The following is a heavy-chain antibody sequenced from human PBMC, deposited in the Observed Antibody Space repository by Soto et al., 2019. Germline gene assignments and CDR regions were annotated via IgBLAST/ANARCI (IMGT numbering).Heavy chain of an antibody. CDR3: AREADYADDY. J-gene: IGHJ4*02. CDR2: ISYDGSNK. Sequence: QVRLVESGGGVVQPGRSLRLSCAASGFTFSSYAIHWVRQAPGKGLEWVAVISYDGSNKYYADSVKGRFTISRDKSKNTLDLQMNSLRAEDTAVYYCAREADYADDYWGQGTLVTVSS. D-gene: IGHD4-17*01. CDR1: GFTFSSYA. V-gene: IGHV3-30-3*01.